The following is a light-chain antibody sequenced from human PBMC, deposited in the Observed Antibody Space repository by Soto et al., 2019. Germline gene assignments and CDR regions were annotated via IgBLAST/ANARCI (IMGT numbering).Light chain of an antibody. CDR1: NSKIGNNY. J-gene: IGLJ1*01. V-gene: IGLV1-51*02. Sequence: QSVLTQPPSVSAAPGQKVPISCFGSNSKIGNNYLYWYQQFPGAAPKLLMYENAKRASGIPDRFSGSKSGTAATLAITGIQTGDEADYYCGAWDSGLSGFVFGTGTKVTVL. CDR3: GAWDSGLSGFV. CDR2: ENA.